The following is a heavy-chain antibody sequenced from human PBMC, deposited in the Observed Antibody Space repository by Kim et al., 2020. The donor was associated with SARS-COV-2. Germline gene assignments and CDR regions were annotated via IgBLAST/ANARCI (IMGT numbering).Heavy chain of an antibody. J-gene: IGHJ4*02. CDR2: INHSGST. CDR3: ARVKDDYDILTGYYSIYYFDY. Sequence: SETLSLTCAVYGGSFSGYYWSWIRQPPGKGLEWIGEINHSGSTNYNPSLKSRVTISVDTSKNQFSLKLSSVTAADTAVYYCARVKDDYDILTGYYSIYYFDYWGQGTLVTVSS. D-gene: IGHD3-9*01. V-gene: IGHV4-34*01. CDR1: GGSFSGYY.